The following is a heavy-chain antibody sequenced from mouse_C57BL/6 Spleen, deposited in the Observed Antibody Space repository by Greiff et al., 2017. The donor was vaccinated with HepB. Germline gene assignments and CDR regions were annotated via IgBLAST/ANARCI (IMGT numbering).Heavy chain of an antibody. CDR2: IHPNSGST. D-gene: IGHD1-1*01. Sequence: QVQLKESGAELVKPGASVKLSCKASGYTFTSYWMHWVKQRPGQGLEWIGMIHPNSGSTNYNEKFKSKATLTVDKSSSTAYMQLSSLTSEDSAVYYCARFITTVVADYWGQGTTLTVSS. J-gene: IGHJ2*01. V-gene: IGHV1-64*01. CDR1: GYTFTSYW. CDR3: ARFITTVVADY.